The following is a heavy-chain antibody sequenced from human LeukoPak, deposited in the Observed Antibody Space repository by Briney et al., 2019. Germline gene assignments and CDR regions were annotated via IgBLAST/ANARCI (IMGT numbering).Heavy chain of an antibody. V-gene: IGHV3-7*03. CDR2: IKEDGSER. CDR3: AREASDGSSFDY. J-gene: IGHJ4*02. Sequence: GGSLRLSCEGSAFIFSGHWTNWVRQTPGKGLEWVASIKEDGSERQYVDSVKGRFSISRDNTKGSLFLQLNSLRAEDTAVYYCAREASDGSSFDYWGQGTLVTVSS. CDR1: AFIFSGHW. D-gene: IGHD6-13*01.